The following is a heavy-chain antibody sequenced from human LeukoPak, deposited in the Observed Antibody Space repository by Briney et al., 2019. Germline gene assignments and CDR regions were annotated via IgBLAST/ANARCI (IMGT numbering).Heavy chain of an antibody. V-gene: IGHV3-23*01. D-gene: IGHD2-15*01. J-gene: IGHJ1*01. CDR2: ISNTGGST. CDR1: GFSFNTYA. Sequence: GGSLRLSCAASGFSFNTYAMGWVRQAPGKGLEWVSAISNTGGSTYYADSVRGRFTISRDKSKNTLSLQMNSLRAEDTAVYYCAQQVGYCSSGSCYFTYWGQGTLVTVSS. CDR3: AQQVGYCSSGSCYFTY.